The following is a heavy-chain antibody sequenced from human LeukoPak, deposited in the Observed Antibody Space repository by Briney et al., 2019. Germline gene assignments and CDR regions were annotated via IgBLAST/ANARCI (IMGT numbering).Heavy chain of an antibody. D-gene: IGHD3-16*01. CDR3: ARRPQGITFDY. CDR1: GGSISSDNW. CDR2: IYHSGST. V-gene: IGHV4-4*02. J-gene: IGHJ4*02. Sequence: PSETLSLTCAVSGGSISSDNWWSWVRQHPGKGLEWIGEIYHSGSTNYKSSLKSRVTISVDKSKDQFSLKLSSVTAADTAVYYCARRPQGITFDYWGQGTLVTVSS.